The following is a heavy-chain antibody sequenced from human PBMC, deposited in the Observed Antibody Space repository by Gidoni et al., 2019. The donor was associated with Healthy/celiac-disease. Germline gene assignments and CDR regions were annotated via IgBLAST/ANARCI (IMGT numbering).Heavy chain of an antibody. Sequence: QVQLVESGGGVVQPGRSLRLSSAASGFTFSSYGMHWVRQAPGKGLEWWAVIWYDGSNKYYADTVKGRFTISRDNSKNTLYLQMNSLRAEDTAVYYCARGHYDILTGYSDLWGRGTLVTVSS. J-gene: IGHJ2*01. D-gene: IGHD3-9*01. V-gene: IGHV3-33*01. CDR3: ARGHYDILTGYSDL. CDR2: IWYDGSNK. CDR1: GFTFSSYG.